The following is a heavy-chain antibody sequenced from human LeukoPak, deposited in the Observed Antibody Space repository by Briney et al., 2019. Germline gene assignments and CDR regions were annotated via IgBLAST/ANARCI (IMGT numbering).Heavy chain of an antibody. J-gene: IGHJ5*02. CDR3: ARGSHYDILTLDP. CDR2: ISVYSGNT. CDR1: GYTFTRYY. Sequence: ASVKVSCKAFGYTFTRYYMHWMRQAPGQGLEWMGWISVYSGNTNYAQKFQGRVTMTTDTSTSTAIMELRSLRSDDTAVYYCARGSHYDILTLDPWGQGTLVTVSS. D-gene: IGHD3-9*01. V-gene: IGHV1-18*04.